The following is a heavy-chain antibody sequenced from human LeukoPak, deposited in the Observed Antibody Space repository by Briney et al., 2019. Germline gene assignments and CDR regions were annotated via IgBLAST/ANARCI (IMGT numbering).Heavy chain of an antibody. D-gene: IGHD3-22*01. V-gene: IGHV4-39*02. CDR2: TYFSGST. CDR1: GGSLSSSSFL. CDR3: SSITVGVGLVY. J-gene: IGHJ4*02. Sequence: PSETLSLTCTVSGGSLSSSSFLWAWIRQPPGKGLEFVGSTYFSGSTNYNPSLQSRVTVSVDMSRNHFSLRLSSVTAADTSVYYCSSITVGVGLVYWGQGSLVTVSS.